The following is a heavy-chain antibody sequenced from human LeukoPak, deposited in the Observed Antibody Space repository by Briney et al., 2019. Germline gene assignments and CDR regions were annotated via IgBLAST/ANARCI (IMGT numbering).Heavy chain of an antibody. V-gene: IGHV3-30*18. CDR2: ISYDGSNK. D-gene: IGHD3-10*01. Sequence: PGRSLRLSCAASGFTFSSYGMHWVRQAPGKGLEWVAVISYDGSNKYYADSVKGRFTISRDNSKNTLYLQMNSLRAEDTAVYYCAKDPGSGSYYPYYFDYWGREPWSPSPQ. CDR3: AKDPGSGSYYPYYFDY. J-gene: IGHJ4*02. CDR1: GFTFSSYG.